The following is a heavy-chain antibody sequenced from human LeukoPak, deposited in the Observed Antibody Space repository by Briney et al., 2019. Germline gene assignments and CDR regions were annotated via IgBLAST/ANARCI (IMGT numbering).Heavy chain of an antibody. CDR1: GGSISSSSYY. V-gene: IGHV4-39*01. D-gene: IGHD3-10*01. CDR2: IYYSGST. Sequence: PSETLSLTCTVSGGSISSSSYYWGWIGQPPGKGLEWIGSIYYSGSTYYNPSLKSRVTISVDTSKNQFSLKLSSVTAADTAVYYCARAYYGSGSRVDYSATFDPWSQGTLVTVSS. J-gene: IGHJ5*02. CDR3: ARAYYGSGSRVDYSATFDP.